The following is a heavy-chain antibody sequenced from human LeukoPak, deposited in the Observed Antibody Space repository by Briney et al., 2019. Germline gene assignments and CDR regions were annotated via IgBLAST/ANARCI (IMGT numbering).Heavy chain of an antibody. CDR3: AKVGGRYYYGSGSYLDY. V-gene: IGHV3-23*01. CDR2: ISGSGGST. CDR1: GFTFSSYA. Sequence: GGSLRLSCAASGFTFSSYAMSWVRQAPGKGLEWVSAISGSGGSTYYADSVKGRFTISRDNSKNTLYLQMNSLRAEDTAVYYCAKVGGRYYYGSGSYLDYWGQGTLVTVSS. J-gene: IGHJ4*02. D-gene: IGHD3-10*01.